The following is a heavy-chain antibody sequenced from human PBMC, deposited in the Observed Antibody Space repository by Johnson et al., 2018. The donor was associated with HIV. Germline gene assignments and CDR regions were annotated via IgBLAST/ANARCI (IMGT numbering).Heavy chain of an antibody. V-gene: IGHV3-23*04. CDR3: ARDSYYDSSGYYSPPHDAFDI. J-gene: IGHJ3*02. D-gene: IGHD3-22*01. Sequence: VQLVESGGGLVQPGGSLRLSCAASGFTFSSYAMSWVRQAPGKGLEWVSAISGSGGSTYYADSVKGRFTISSDNSKITLYLQMNSLRAEDTAVYYCARDSYYDSSGYYSPPHDAFDIWGQGTMVTVSS. CDR1: GFTFSSYA. CDR2: ISGSGGST.